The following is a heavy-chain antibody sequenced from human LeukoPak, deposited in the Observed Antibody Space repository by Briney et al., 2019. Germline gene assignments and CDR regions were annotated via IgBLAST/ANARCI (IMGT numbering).Heavy chain of an antibody. Sequence: PSGTLSLTCTVSGGSISNSGYYWGWIRQPPGKGLEWIGSIFYSGSTYYNPSLKSRVTISVDTSKNQFSLKLSSVTAADTAVYYCARLGVSAALIDYWGQGTLVTVSS. CDR2: IFYSGST. CDR3: ARLGVSAALIDY. J-gene: IGHJ4*02. D-gene: IGHD6-13*01. CDR1: GGSISNSGYY. V-gene: IGHV4-39*07.